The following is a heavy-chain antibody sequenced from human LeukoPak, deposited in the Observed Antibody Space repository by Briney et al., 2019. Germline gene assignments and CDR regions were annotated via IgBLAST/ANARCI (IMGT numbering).Heavy chain of an antibody. V-gene: IGHV3-21*01. D-gene: IGHD6-19*01. CDR1: GFTFSSYS. CDR3: AKERSLEIAVAGTIFGS. J-gene: IGHJ4*02. Sequence: GGSLRLSCAASGFTFSSYSMNWVRQAPGKGLEWVSSISSSSSYIYYADSVKGRFTISRDNSKNMIYLEMSSLNAEDTAVYYCAKERSLEIAVAGTIFGSWGQGTLVTVSS. CDR2: ISSSSSYI.